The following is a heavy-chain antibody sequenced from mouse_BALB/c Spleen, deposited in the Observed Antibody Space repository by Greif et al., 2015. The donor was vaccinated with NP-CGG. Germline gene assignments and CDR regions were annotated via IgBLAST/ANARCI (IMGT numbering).Heavy chain of an antibody. Sequence: EVKLVESGGGLVQPEGSLKLSCAASGFTFSSYGMSWVRQTPDKRLELVATINSNGGSTYYPDSVKGRFTISRDNAKNTLYLQMSSLKSEDTAMYYCARDRGLAWFATGAKGLWSLSLQ. CDR1: GFTFSSYG. CDR3: ARDRGLAWFAT. CDR2: INSNGGST. J-gene: IGHJ3*01. V-gene: IGHV5-6-3*01.